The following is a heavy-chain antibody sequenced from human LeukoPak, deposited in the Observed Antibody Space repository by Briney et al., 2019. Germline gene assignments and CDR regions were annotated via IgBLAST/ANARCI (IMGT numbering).Heavy chain of an antibody. CDR2: TYYSGNT. CDR3: ARGCPSTSRDGWFDP. Sequence: PSETLSLTCTVSGGSVSSGDYYWSWIRQPPGKGLEWIGHTYYSGNTYYNVSLKSRVTISVDTSKNQFSLKLNSVTAADTAVYYCARGCPSTSRDGWFDPWGQGTLVTVSS. J-gene: IGHJ5*02. CDR1: GGSVSSGDYY. V-gene: IGHV4-30-4*08. D-gene: IGHD5/OR15-5a*01.